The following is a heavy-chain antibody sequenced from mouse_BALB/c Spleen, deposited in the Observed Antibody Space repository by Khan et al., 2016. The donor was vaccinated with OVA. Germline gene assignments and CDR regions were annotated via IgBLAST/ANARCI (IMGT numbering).Heavy chain of an antibody. V-gene: IGHV2-3*01. J-gene: IGHJ3*01. CDR3: AIIFYGYDWFAY. Sequence: QVQLKESGPGLVAPSQSLSITCTVSGSSSTSYGVSWARQTPGKGLDWLGVIWSDGNTNYHSSLKSRLTITKDNSKSQVLLKLNSLQTDDTAPYHCAIIFYGYDWFAYWGQGTLVTVSA. D-gene: IGHD2-2*01. CDR2: IWSDGNT. CDR1: GSSSTSYG.